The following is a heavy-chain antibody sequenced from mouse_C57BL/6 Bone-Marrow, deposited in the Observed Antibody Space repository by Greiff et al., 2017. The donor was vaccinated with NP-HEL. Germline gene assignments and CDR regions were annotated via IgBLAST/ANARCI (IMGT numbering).Heavy chain of an antibody. J-gene: IGHJ2*01. D-gene: IGHD3-2*02. Sequence: VMLVESGAELARPGASVKLSCKASGYTFTSYGISWVKQRTGQGLEWIGEIYPRSGNTYYNEKFKGKATLTADKSSSTAYMELRSLTSEDSAVYFCANRQLRHLDYWGQGTTLTVSS. V-gene: IGHV1-81*01. CDR3: ANRQLRHLDY. CDR2: IYPRSGNT. CDR1: GYTFTSYG.